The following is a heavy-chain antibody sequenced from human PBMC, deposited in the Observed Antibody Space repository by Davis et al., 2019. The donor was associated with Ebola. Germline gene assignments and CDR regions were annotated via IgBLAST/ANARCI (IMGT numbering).Heavy chain of an antibody. V-gene: IGHV4-59*08. J-gene: IGHJ4*02. CDR1: GASTSSYY. D-gene: IGHD3-10*01. CDR3: ATSGELQTFDY. Sequence: SETLSLTCAVSGASTSSYYWSWIRQPPGKGLEWIGYFDYIGNTKYNPSLKRRVTMSLDTSNTQFSLTLSSVTAADTAVYYCATSGELQTFDYWGRGTLVTVSS. CDR2: FDYIGNT.